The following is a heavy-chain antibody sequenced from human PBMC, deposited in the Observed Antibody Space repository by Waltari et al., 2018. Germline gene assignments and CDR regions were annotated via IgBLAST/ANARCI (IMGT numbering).Heavy chain of an antibody. CDR2: IHPSRGGT. D-gene: IGHD6-13*01. CDR1: GYTFTGYY. CDR3: ARVYSSSWYRWFDP. V-gene: IGHV1-2*02. Sequence: QVQLVQSGAEVKKPGASVKVSCKASGYTFTGYYMHWVRQAPGQGLEWMGWIHPSRGGTNDAQKFQGRVTMTRDPAISTACMELSRLRADDTAVYYCARVYSSSWYRWFDPWGQGTLVTVSS. J-gene: IGHJ5*02.